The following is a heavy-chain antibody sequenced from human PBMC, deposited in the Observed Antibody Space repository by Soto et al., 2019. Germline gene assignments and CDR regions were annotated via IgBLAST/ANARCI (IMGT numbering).Heavy chain of an antibody. D-gene: IGHD3-10*01. J-gene: IGHJ1*01. CDR3: ARDYYGSGSYLPGFQH. CDR2: INPNSGGT. CDR1: GYSYTGYY. Sequence: SEASGYSYTGYYMHWVRQATRQGLEWMGWINPNSGGTNYAQKFQGWVTMTRDTSISTAYMELSRLRSDDTAVYYWARDYYGSGSYLPGFQHWGQGTLVTVSS. V-gene: IGHV1-2*04.